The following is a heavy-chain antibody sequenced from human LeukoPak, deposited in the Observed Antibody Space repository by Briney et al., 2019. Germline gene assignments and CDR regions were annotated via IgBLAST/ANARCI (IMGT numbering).Heavy chain of an antibody. Sequence: GGSLRLSCAASGLIFSSYSMNWVRQAPGKGLEWLLSISMSSSYIYYADSVKGLFTISRDNANNSLYLQMNTLRAEDTAVYYCAVLLAGTDDFDIWGQGTMVTVSS. D-gene: IGHD6-19*01. CDR1: GLIFSSYS. V-gene: IGHV3-21*01. CDR2: ISMSSSYI. J-gene: IGHJ3*02. CDR3: AVLLAGTDDFDI.